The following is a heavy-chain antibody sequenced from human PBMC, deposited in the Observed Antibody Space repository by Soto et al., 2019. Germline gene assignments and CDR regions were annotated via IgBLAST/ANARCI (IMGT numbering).Heavy chain of an antibody. J-gene: IGHJ4*02. CDR3: ARLVGAYDSYFDH. CDR2: IYPGDSET. V-gene: IGHV5-51*01. CDR1: GYDFARTW. Sequence: PGESLKISCKASGYDFARTWIDWVRQLPGKGLDWLGIIYPGDSETRYSPSFRGQVTFSVDMSISTAYLQWSSLKTSDIAIYYCARLVGAYDSYFDHWGQGTRVTVSS. D-gene: IGHD5-12*01.